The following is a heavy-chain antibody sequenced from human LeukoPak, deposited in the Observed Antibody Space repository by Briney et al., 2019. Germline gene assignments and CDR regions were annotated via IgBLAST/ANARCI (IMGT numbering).Heavy chain of an antibody. V-gene: IGHV3-23*01. D-gene: IGHD5-18*01. CDR2: ISGSGGST. CDR3: ARDLGGYSYGSHFDY. J-gene: IGHJ4*02. Sequence: GGSLRLSCAASGFTFSSYAMSWVRQAPGKGLEWVSTISGSGGSTYYADSVKGRFTISRDNAKNSLYLQMNSLRAEDTAVYYCARDLGGYSYGSHFDYWGQGTLVTVSS. CDR1: GFTFSSYA.